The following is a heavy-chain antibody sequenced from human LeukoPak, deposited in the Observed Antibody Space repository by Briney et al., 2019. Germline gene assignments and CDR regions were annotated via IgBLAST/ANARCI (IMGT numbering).Heavy chain of an antibody. CDR2: ITTYNGNT. D-gene: IGHD2-15*01. CDR1: GYVFTSYG. J-gene: IGHJ6*02. Sequence: ASVKVSCKASGYVFTSYGMSWVRQAPGQGLEWMGWITTYNGNTNYAQKFQGRVTMTTDTSTSTAYLELRSLRSDDTAVYYCARGERDCSGGSCFPYYYYGMDVWGQGTTVTVSS. V-gene: IGHV1-18*01. CDR3: ARGERDCSGGSCFPYYYYGMDV.